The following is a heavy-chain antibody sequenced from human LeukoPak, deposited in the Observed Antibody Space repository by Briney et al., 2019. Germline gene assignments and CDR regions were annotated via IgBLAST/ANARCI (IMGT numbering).Heavy chain of an antibody. CDR2: ISGSGGST. D-gene: IGHD5-12*01. CDR3: AKLDGYNPATIDY. V-gene: IGHV3-23*01. CDR1: GFTFSSYA. J-gene: IGHJ4*02. Sequence: PGGSLRLSCAASGFTFSSYAMSWVRQAPGKGLEWVSAISGSGGSTYYADPVKGRFTISRDNSKNTLYLQMNSLRAEDTAVYYCAKLDGYNPATIDYWGQGTLVTVSS.